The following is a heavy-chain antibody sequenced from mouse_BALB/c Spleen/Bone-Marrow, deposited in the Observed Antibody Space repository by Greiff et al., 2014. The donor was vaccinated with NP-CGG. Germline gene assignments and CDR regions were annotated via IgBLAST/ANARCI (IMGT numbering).Heavy chain of an antibody. V-gene: IGHV5-17*02. D-gene: IGHD3-1*01. CDR2: ISSGSSTI. CDR1: GFTFSSFG. CDR3: ARGAARATWFAY. Sequence: EVKVEESXGGLVQPGGSRKLSCAASGFTFSSFGMHWVRQAPEKGLEWVAYISSGSSTIYYADTVKGRFTISRDNPKNTLFLQMTSLRSEDTAMYYCARGAARATWFAYWGQGTLVTVSA. J-gene: IGHJ3*01.